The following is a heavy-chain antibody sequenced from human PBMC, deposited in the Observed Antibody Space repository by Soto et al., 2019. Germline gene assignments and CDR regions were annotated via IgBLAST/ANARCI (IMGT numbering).Heavy chain of an antibody. CDR3: ARMVEVPAAITGFDP. J-gene: IGHJ5*02. Sequence: QVQLVQSGAEVKKPGASVKVSCKASGYTFTSYAMHWVRQAPGQRLEWMGWINAGNGNTKYSQEFQGRVTITRDTSASTAYMELSSLRSEDTAVYYCARMVEVPAAITGFDPWGQGTLVTVSS. CDR2: INAGNGNT. D-gene: IGHD2-2*01. V-gene: IGHV1-3*01. CDR1: GYTFTSYA.